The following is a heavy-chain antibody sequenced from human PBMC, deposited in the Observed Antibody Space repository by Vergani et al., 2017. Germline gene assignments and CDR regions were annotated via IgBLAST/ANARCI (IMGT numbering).Heavy chain of an antibody. J-gene: IGHJ6*03. CDR3: ARELGRSSSSPQWGFYYYYMDV. V-gene: IGHV3-11*01. CDR1: GFLFCDYY. D-gene: IGHD6-6*01. CDR2: ISSSGITI. Sequence: QVPLVESGGGLVKPGGSLRLPCAASGFLFCDYYMRWIRQAPGKGLEWVSYISSSGITIYYADSVKRRFTISRDNAKNSLYLQMNSLRAEDTAVYYCARELGRSSSSPQWGFYYYYMDVWGKGTTVTVSS.